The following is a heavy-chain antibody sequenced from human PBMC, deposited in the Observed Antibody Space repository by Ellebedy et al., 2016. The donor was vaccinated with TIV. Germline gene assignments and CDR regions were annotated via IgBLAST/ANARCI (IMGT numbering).Heavy chain of an antibody. CDR2: ISGSGGNT. Sequence: GESLKISCAASGLTFSSHAMSWVRQAPGKGLEWVSSISGSGGNTSYADSVKGRFTISRDSSKNTLYLQMNSLRAEDTAVYYCARDPPGIAASGPYKWGQGTLVTVSS. CDR1: GLTFSSHA. D-gene: IGHD6-13*01. V-gene: IGHV3-23*01. CDR3: ARDPPGIAASGPYK. J-gene: IGHJ4*02.